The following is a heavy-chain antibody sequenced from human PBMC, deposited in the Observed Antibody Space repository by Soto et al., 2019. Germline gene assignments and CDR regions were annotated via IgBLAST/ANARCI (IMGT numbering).Heavy chain of an antibody. D-gene: IGHD3-22*01. CDR3: ARNMRSTMIYYYGMDV. V-gene: IGHV1-2*02. J-gene: IGHJ6*02. Sequence: ASVKVSCKASGYTFTGYYMHWVRQPPGQGLEWMGWINPNSGGTNYAQKFQGRVTMTRDTSISTAYMELSRLRSDDTAVYYCARNMRSTMIYYYGMDVWGQGTTVTVSS. CDR2: INPNSGGT. CDR1: GYTFTGYY.